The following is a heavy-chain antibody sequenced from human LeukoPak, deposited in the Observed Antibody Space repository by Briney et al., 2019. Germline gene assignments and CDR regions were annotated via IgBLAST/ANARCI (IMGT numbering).Heavy chain of an antibody. V-gene: IGHV1-2*02. J-gene: IGHJ6*03. CDR3: ARRRLMVTQYYYYYYMDV. CDR2: INPNSGGT. CDR1: GYTFTGYY. Sequence: ASVKVSCKASGYTFTGYYMHWVRQAPGQGLEWMGWINPNSGGTNYAQKFQGRVTMTRDTSISTAYMELSRLRSDDTAVYYCARRRLMVTQYYYYYYMDVWGKGTTVTISS. D-gene: IGHD5-18*01.